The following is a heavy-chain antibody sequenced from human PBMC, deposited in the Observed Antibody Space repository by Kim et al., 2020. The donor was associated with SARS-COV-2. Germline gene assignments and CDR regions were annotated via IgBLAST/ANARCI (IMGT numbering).Heavy chain of an antibody. V-gene: IGHV1-8*01. CDR2: MNPNSGNT. Sequence: ASVKVSCKASGYTFTSYDINWVRQATGQGLEWMGWMNPNSGNTGYAQKFQGRVTMTRNTSISTAYMELSSLRSEDTAVYYCARWKYSSSWPHYYYYGMDVWGQGTTVTVSS. CDR3: ARWKYSSSWPHYYYYGMDV. D-gene: IGHD6-13*01. CDR1: GYTFTSYD. J-gene: IGHJ6*02.